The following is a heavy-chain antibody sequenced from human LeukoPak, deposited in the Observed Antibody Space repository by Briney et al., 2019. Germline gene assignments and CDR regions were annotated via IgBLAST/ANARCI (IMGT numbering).Heavy chain of an antibody. D-gene: IGHD3-9*01. CDR1: GGSFSGYY. CDR3: ARGRRYFDWPKGYYFDY. CDR2: INRSGST. J-gene: IGHJ4*02. V-gene: IGHV4-34*01. Sequence: PSETLSLTCAVYGGSFSGYYWSWIRQPPGKGLEWIGEINRSGSTNYNPSLKSRVTISVDTSKNQFSLKLSSVTAADTAVYYCARGRRYFDWPKGYYFDYWGQGTLVTVSS.